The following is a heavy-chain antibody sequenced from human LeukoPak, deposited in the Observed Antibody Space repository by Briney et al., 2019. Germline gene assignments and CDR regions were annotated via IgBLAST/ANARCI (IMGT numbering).Heavy chain of an antibody. CDR2: ISGSGGTT. J-gene: IGHJ3*02. CDR1: AFTFSTYA. V-gene: IGHV3-23*01. D-gene: IGHD6-13*01. Sequence: GGSLRLSCAASAFTFSTYAMSWVRQAPGKGLEWVSAISGSGGTTYYAASVKGRFTISRDNSKNTLYLQMNSLRAEDTAVYYCARARSSWYDPDAFDIWGQGTMVTVSS. CDR3: ARARSSWYDPDAFDI.